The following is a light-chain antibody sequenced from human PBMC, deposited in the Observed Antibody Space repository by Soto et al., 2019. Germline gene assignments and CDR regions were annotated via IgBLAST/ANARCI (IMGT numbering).Light chain of an antibody. J-gene: IGKJ5*01. CDR3: QQYNNWAPPI. V-gene: IGKV3-15*01. CDR2: GAS. Sequence: EIVMTQSPATLSVSPGERATLSCRASQSVSNNLAWYQHKPGQAPRLLISGASTRATGIPARFSGSGSGTEFTLNISSLHSEDFAVYYCQQYNNWAPPIFRLRTRLEIK. CDR1: QSVSNN.